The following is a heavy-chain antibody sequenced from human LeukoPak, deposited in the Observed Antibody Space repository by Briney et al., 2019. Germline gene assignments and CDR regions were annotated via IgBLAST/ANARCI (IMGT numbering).Heavy chain of an antibody. CDR2: ISGSGGST. CDR3: ANYYYDSSGYYQFDY. Sequence: GGSLRLSCAASGFTFSSYAMSWVRQAPGKGLEWASAISGSGGSTYYADSVKGRFTISRDNSKNTLYLQMNSLRAEDTAVYYCANYYYDSSGYYQFDYWGQGTLVTVSS. CDR1: GFTFSSYA. D-gene: IGHD3-22*01. V-gene: IGHV3-23*01. J-gene: IGHJ4*02.